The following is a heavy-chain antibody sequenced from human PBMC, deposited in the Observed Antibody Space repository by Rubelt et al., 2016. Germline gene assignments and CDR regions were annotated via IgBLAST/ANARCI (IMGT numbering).Heavy chain of an antibody. J-gene: IGHJ6*02. CDR3: ASVDPIAVAGTYYYTMDV. CDR2: IKQDGSEK. D-gene: IGHD6-19*01. Sequence: EVQLVESGGGLVQPGGSLRLSCAASGFTFSSYWMSWVRQAPGKGLEWVDNIKQDGSEKYYVASVKGRYTISRDNAKKSLSLQMISLRADDTAVYDCASVDPIAVAGTYYYTMDVWGQGTTVTVSS. V-gene: IGHV3-7*05. CDR1: GFTFSSYW.